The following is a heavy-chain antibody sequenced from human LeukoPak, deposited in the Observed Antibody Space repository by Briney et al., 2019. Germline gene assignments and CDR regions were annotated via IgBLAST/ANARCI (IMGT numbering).Heavy chain of an antibody. V-gene: IGHV3-48*03. J-gene: IGHJ4*02. CDR1: GFTFSSYE. D-gene: IGHD2-15*01. Sequence: PGGSLRLSCAASGFTFSSYEMNWVRQAPGKGLEWVSYISSSGSTTYYADSVKGRFTISRDNAKNSLYLQMNSLRAEDTAVYYCARVYCSGGSCYSGYFDYWGQGTLVTVSS. CDR2: ISSSGSTT. CDR3: ARVYCSGGSCYSGYFDY.